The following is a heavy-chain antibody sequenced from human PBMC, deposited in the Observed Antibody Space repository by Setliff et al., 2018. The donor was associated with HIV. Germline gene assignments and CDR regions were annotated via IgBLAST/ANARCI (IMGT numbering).Heavy chain of an antibody. CDR1: GDSTSSYY. J-gene: IGHJ4*02. CDR3: AHYYYDTSGRPFDY. CDR2: IYTTGST. V-gene: IGHV4-4*09. Sequence: SETVSLTCPVSGDSTSSYYWSWIRQPPGKGLEWIGYIYTTGSTNYNPSLKSRVTISLDTSKNQLSLKLSSVTAADTAVYYCAHYYYDTSGRPFDYWGQGTLVTVSS. D-gene: IGHD3-22*01.